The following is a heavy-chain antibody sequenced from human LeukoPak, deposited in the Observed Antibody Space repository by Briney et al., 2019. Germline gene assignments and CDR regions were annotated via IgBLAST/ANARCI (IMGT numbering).Heavy chain of an antibody. D-gene: IGHD7-27*01. Sequence: GRFTISRDSSKNTLYLQMNSLRAEDTAVYYCASATGDNDAFDIRGQGTMVTVSS. J-gene: IGHJ3*02. V-gene: IGHV3-30*07. CDR3: ASATGDNDAFDI.